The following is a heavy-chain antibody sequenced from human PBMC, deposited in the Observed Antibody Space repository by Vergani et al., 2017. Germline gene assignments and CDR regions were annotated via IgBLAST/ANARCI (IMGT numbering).Heavy chain of an antibody. Sequence: QVQLQESGPGLVKPSETLSLTCTVSGGSISSYYWSWIRQPPGKGLEWIGYIYYSGSTNSNPSLKSRVTIAVDTSKNQFSLKLSSVTAADTAVYYCARDRGIAAAGTPKWYWLDPWGQGTLVTVAS. J-gene: IGHJ5*02. V-gene: IGHV4-59*01. CDR3: ARDRGIAAAGTPKWYWLDP. D-gene: IGHD6-13*01. CDR1: GGSISSYY. CDR2: IYYSGST.